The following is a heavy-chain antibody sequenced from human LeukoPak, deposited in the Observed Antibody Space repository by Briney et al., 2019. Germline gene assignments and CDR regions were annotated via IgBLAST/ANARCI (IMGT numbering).Heavy chain of an antibody. CDR2: INHSGST. J-gene: IGHJ4*02. Sequence: PSETLSLTCAVYGGSFSGYYWSWIRQPPGKGLEWIGEINHSGSTNFNPSLKSRVTISVDTSKNQFSLKLSSVTAADTAVYYCAGGVPRYCSGGSCYSNWGQGTLVTVSS. D-gene: IGHD2-15*01. CDR1: GGSFSGYY. CDR3: AGGVPRYCSGGSCYSN. V-gene: IGHV4-34*01.